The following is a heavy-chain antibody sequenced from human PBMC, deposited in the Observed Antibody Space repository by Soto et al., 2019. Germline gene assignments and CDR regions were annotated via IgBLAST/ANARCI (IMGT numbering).Heavy chain of an antibody. CDR1: GFTFSSYV. Sequence: PGGSLRLSCAATGFTFSSYVMSWVRQAPGKGLEWVSAISGSSGNTYYADSVKGRFTISRDNSKNTLFLQMNSLRAEDTALYFCAKEMGDYYDSSGSWFDPWGQGTLVTVSS. CDR2: ISGSSGNT. J-gene: IGHJ5*02. V-gene: IGHV3-23*01. CDR3: AKEMGDYYDSSGSWFDP. D-gene: IGHD3-22*01.